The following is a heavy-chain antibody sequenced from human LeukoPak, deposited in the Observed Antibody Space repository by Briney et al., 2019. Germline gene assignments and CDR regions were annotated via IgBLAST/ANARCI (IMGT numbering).Heavy chain of an antibody. CDR3: ARLVAVVRGVIMAIDI. J-gene: IGHJ3*02. CDR1: GYIFTNYW. V-gene: IGHV5-51*01. Sequence: GESLMTFSTGAGYIFTNYWIGWVRQMPGKGLEWMGIIYPGDSETRYSPSFQGQVTISADNSISTAYLPWSSLKASDTTMYYCARLVAVVRGVIMAIDIWVQGTMVTVSS. D-gene: IGHD3-10*01. CDR2: IYPGDSET.